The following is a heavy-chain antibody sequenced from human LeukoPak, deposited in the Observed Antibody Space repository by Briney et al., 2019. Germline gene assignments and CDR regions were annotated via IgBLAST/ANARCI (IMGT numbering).Heavy chain of an antibody. CDR1: GFTFRGYS. CDR3: ARDVHLAVDIHANRGDAFDI. CDR2: ISTGSIYV. D-gene: IGHD7-27*01. J-gene: IGHJ3*02. V-gene: IGHV3-21*01. Sequence: PGGSLRLSCAASGFTFRGYSLTWVRQAPGKGLEWVSSISTGSIYVYYADSVRGRFTISRDNAKNSLYLQMDSLRAEDTAVYYCARDVHLAVDIHANRGDAFDIWGQGTMATVSS.